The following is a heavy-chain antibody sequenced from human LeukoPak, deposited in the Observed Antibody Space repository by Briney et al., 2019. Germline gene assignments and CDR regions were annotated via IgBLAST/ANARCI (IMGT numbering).Heavy chain of an antibody. V-gene: IGHV3-21*01. Sequence: KPGGSLRLSCAASGFTFSSYRMNWVCQAPGKGLEWVSSISSSSSYIYYADSVKGRFTISRDNAKNSLYLQMNSLRAEDTAVYYCASALGYCSSTSCSDYWGQGTLVTVSS. D-gene: IGHD2-2*01. J-gene: IGHJ4*02. CDR2: ISSSSSYI. CDR1: GFTFSSYR. CDR3: ASALGYCSSTSCSDY.